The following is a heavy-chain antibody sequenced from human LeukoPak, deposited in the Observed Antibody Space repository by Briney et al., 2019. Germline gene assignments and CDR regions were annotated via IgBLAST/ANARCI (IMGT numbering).Heavy chain of an antibody. V-gene: IGHV3-21*01. Sequence: GGSLRLSCAASGFTFADYSMNWVRQAPGKGLEWVSSISSSSTYIYYADSVKGRFTISRDNAKNTLYLQMNSLRAEDTAVYYCAREAPALYYFDYWGQGTLVTVSS. D-gene: IGHD2/OR15-2a*01. CDR1: GFTFADYS. J-gene: IGHJ4*02. CDR2: ISSSSTYI. CDR3: AREAPALYYFDY.